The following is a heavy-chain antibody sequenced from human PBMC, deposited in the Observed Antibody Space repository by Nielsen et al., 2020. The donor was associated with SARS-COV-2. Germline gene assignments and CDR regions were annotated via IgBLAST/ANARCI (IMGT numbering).Heavy chain of an antibody. V-gene: IGHV4-39*07. D-gene: IGHD3-10*01. CDR2: IYYSGST. CDR3: ARVAYGSGSYYYYYYYMDV. Sequence: SETLSLTCTVSGGSISSSSYYWGWIRQPPGKGLEWIGSIYYSGSTYYNPSLKSRVTISVDTSKNQFSLKLSSVTAADTAVYYCARVAYGSGSYYYYYYYMDVWGKGTTVTVSS. CDR1: GGSISSSSYY. J-gene: IGHJ6*03.